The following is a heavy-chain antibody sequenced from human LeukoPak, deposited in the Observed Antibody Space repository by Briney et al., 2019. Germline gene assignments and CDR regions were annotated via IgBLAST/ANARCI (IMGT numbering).Heavy chain of an antibody. Sequence: GGSLRLSCAASGFTFSSYDMHWVRQATGKGLEWVSVIGTAGDTYYPGSVKGRFTISRENAKNSLYLQMNSLRAGDTAVYYCARARGTMVRGVRNYYGMDVWGQGTTVTVSS. CDR3: ARARGTMVRGVRNYYGMDV. D-gene: IGHD3-10*01. CDR1: GFTFSSYD. V-gene: IGHV3-13*01. CDR2: IGTAGDT. J-gene: IGHJ6*02.